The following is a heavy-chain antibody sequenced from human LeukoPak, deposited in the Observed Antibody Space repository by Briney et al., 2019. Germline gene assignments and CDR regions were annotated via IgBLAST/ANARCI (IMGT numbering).Heavy chain of an antibody. Sequence: GGSLRLSCAASGFTFSSYWMHWVRQAPGKGLVWVSRINSDGSSTSYADSVKGRFTISRDNAKNTLYLQMNSLRAEDTAVYYCARAYTAMEPFFDYWGQGTLVTVPS. CDR1: GFTFSSYW. D-gene: IGHD5-18*01. CDR3: ARAYTAMEPFFDY. V-gene: IGHV3-74*01. J-gene: IGHJ4*02. CDR2: INSDGSST.